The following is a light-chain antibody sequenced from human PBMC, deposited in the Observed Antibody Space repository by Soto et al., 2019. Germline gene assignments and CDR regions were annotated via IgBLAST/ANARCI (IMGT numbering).Light chain of an antibody. CDR2: GSS. V-gene: IGKV3-15*01. CDR1: PSVSSN. Sequence: EIVMTQSPATLSVSPGERATLSCRASPSVSSNFALYQPTPGQAPRLLIYGSSTSATGIPARFSGSGSGTEFTLTISSLQSEDFAVYYCQQYGSSPPWTFGQGTKVDIK. CDR3: QQYGSSPPWT. J-gene: IGKJ1*01.